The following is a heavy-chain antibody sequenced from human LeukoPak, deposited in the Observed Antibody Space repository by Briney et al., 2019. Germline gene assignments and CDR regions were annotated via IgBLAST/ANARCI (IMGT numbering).Heavy chain of an antibody. V-gene: IGHV1-46*01. CDR2: INPSGGST. Sequence: GASVKVSYKASGYTFTSYYMHWVRLAPGQGLEWMGIINPSGGSTSYAQKFQGRVTMTRDMSTSTVYMELSSLRSEDTAMYYCARDPPYCSGGSCYSSYYFHYWGQGTLVTVSS. CDR3: ARDPPYCSGGSCYSSYYFHY. D-gene: IGHD2-15*01. CDR1: GYTFTSYY. J-gene: IGHJ4*02.